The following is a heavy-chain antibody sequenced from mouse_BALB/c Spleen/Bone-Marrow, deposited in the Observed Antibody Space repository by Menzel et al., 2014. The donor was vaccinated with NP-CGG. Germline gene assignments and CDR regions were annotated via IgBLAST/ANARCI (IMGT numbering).Heavy chain of an antibody. CDR1: GYTFTSYW. V-gene: IGHV1-5*01. Sequence: VQLQQSGAVLARPGASVKMSCKASGYTFTSYWMHWVKQRPGQGLEWIGAIYPGNSDTNYNQKFKGKAKLTAGTSTSTAYMELSSLTNEDSAVYYCTRVIYYGYAWFAYWGQGTLVTVSA. J-gene: IGHJ3*01. CDR2: IYPGNSDT. CDR3: TRVIYYGYAWFAY. D-gene: IGHD2-2*01.